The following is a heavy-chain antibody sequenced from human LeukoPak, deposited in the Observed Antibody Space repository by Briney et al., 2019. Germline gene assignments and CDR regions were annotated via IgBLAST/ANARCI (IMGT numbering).Heavy chain of an antibody. D-gene: IGHD5-18*01. CDR1: GYTFTSYD. CDR2: MNPNSGNT. V-gene: IGHV1-8*01. Sequence: GASVKVSCKASGYTFTSYDINWVLQATGQGLEWMGWMNPNSGNTGYAQQFQGRVTMTRNTSISTAYMELSSLRSEDTAVYYCARGSGYSYGYDAFDIWGQGTMVTVSS. CDR3: ARGSGYSYGYDAFDI. J-gene: IGHJ3*02.